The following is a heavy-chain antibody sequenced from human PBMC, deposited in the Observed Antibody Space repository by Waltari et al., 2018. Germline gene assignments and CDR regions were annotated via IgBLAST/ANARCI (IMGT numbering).Heavy chain of an antibody. D-gene: IGHD6-13*01. CDR1: GGSFSGYY. J-gene: IGHJ4*02. V-gene: IGHV4-34*01. CDR3: ARGLEYSSSWYYFDY. CDR2: INHSGST. Sequence: QMQLQQWGAGLLKPSETLSLTCAVYGGSFSGYYWSWIRQPPGKGLEWIGEINHSGSTNYNPSLKSRVTISVDTSKNQFSLKLSSVTAADTAVYYCARGLEYSSSWYYFDYWGQGTLVTVSS.